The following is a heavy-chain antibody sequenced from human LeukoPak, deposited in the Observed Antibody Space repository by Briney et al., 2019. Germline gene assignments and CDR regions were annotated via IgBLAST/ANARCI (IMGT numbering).Heavy chain of an antibody. V-gene: IGHV4-39*01. CDR1: GGSIDSTKYY. J-gene: IGHJ6*03. CDR2: IYYSGNT. CDR3: ARSRVRSTWDYYYYMDV. Sequence: PSETLSLTCTVSGGSIDSTKYYWGWIRQAPGKGLEWVGAIYYSGNTYYNPSLKSRVTMSVDTPKKQFFLRLSSVTAADTAVYYCARSRVRSTWDYYYYMDVWGKGTTVTVSS. D-gene: IGHD5/OR15-5a*01.